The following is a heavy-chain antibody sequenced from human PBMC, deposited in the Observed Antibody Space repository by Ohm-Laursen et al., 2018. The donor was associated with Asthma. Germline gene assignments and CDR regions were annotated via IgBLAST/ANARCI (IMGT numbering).Heavy chain of an antibody. CDR2: IYHSGST. V-gene: IGHV4-30-2*01. Sequence: TLSLTCAVSGGSISSGGYSWSWIRQPPGKGLEWIGYIYHSGSTYYSPSLKSRVTISVDRSKNQFSLKLSSVTAADTAVYYCARGIAAAGPDPYNWFDPWGQGTLVTVSS. J-gene: IGHJ5*02. CDR3: ARGIAAAGPDPYNWFDP. CDR1: GGSISSGGYS. D-gene: IGHD6-13*01.